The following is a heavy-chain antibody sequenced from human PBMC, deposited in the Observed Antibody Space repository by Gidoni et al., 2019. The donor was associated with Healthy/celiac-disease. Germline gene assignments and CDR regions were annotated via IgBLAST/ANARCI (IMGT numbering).Heavy chain of an antibody. CDR3: ASQTAYCGGDCYHGPFYWYFDL. CDR2: IKQDGSEK. CDR1: YW. Sequence: YWMSWVRQAPGKGLEWVANIKQDGSEKYYVDSVKGRFTISRDNAKNSLYLQMNSLRAEDTAVYYCASQTAYCGGDCYHGPFYWYFDLWGRGTLVTVSS. D-gene: IGHD2-21*01. V-gene: IGHV3-7*01. J-gene: IGHJ2*01.